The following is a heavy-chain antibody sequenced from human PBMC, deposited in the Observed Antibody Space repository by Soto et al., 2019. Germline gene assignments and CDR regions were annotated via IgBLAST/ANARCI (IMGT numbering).Heavy chain of an antibody. CDR1: GFTVSSNY. J-gene: IGHJ5*02. D-gene: IGHD2-15*01. V-gene: IGHV3-53*01. CDR3: ARGGGGGLFDP. CDR2: LYPDGRA. Sequence: PGESLKISCAASGFTVSSNYLTWVRQAPGKGLKWVSVLYPDGRAYYADSVKGRFTISTDNSRNTVYLQMNTLRADDTAVYYCARGGGGGLFDPWGQGTMVTVSS.